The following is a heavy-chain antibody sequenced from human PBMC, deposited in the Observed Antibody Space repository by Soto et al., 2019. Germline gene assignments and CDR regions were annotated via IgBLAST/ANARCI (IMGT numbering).Heavy chain of an antibody. V-gene: IGHV1-2*02. J-gene: IGHJ4*02. CDR3: ARDGYRYYYDSSGYYLDF. CDR2: INPNSGGT. Sequence: ASVKVSCKASGYTFTGYYIHWVRQAPGQGLEWMGWINPNSGGTNFQQKFQGRVTMTRAMSTNTVYVELSSLSSDDTAVYYCARDGYRYYYDSSGYYLDFWGQGTLVTVSS. CDR1: GYTFTGYY. D-gene: IGHD3-22*01.